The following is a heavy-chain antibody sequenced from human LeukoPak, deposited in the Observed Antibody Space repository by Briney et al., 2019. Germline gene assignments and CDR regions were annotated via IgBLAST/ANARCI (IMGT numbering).Heavy chain of an antibody. CDR1: GGSISSSTYY. Sequence: KPSETLSLTCTVSGGSISSSTYYWGWIRQPPGKGLEWIGSFYYSGTNHYNPSLRSRVTISGDTSKNQFSLKVSSVTAADTAVYYCARHCSAGGPRRGFDPWGQGTLVTVSS. V-gene: IGHV4-39*01. J-gene: IGHJ5*02. CDR3: ARHCSAGGPRRGFDP. D-gene: IGHD2-15*01. CDR2: FYYSGTN.